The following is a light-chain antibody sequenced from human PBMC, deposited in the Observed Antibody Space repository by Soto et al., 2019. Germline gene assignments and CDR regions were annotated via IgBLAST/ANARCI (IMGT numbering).Light chain of an antibody. V-gene: IGKV3-20*01. Sequence: EIVLTQSPGTLSLSPGERATLSCRASQSIVRSYLAWYQQKPGQAPRLLIYGASSRATGIPDRFSGSGSGIYFTLTISRLEPEDFAVYYCQQYGSSPYTFGQGTKLEIK. J-gene: IGKJ2*01. CDR1: QSIVRSY. CDR3: QQYGSSPYT. CDR2: GAS.